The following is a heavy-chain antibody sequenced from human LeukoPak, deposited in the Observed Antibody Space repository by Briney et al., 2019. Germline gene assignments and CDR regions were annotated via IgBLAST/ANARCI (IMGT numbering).Heavy chain of an antibody. CDR1: GGSFSGYY. CDR3: ARGFGMTTVTTAGYYFDY. Sequence: SETLSLTSAVYGGSFSGYYWSWIRQPPGKGLEWIGEINHSGSTNYNPSLKSRVTISVDTSKNQFSLKLSSVTAADTAVYYFARGFGMTTVTTAGYYFDYWGQGTLVTVSS. V-gene: IGHV4-34*01. J-gene: IGHJ4*02. D-gene: IGHD4-17*01. CDR2: INHSGST.